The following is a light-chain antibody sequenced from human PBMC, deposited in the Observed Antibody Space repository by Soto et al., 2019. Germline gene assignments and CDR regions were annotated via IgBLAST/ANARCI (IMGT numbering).Light chain of an antibody. V-gene: IGLV2-14*03. CDR2: DAT. J-gene: IGLJ2*01. CDR1: GSDLGAYDC. CDR3: NSYSTTRTVV. Sequence: QSALTQPASVSGSPGQSITISCTGTGSDLGAYDCVSWYQHHPGKAPKLLIYDATNRPSGVSNRFSGSKSGSTASLTISGLQAEDEADYYCNSYSTTRTVVFGGGTKSPS.